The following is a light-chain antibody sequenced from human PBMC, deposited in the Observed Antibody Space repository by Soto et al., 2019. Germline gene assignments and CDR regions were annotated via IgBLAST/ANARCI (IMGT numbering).Light chain of an antibody. V-gene: IGLV2-14*01. CDR1: SSDIGGYDY. CDR3: SSYTNSRTLV. J-gene: IGLJ3*02. Sequence: QSVLTQPASVSGSPGQSITISCTGTSSDIGGYDYVSWYQRHPGKAPKLMIYEVSNRPSGVSNRFSGSKSGKTASLTISGLQAEDEADYYCSSYTNSRTLVFGGGTKLTVL. CDR2: EVS.